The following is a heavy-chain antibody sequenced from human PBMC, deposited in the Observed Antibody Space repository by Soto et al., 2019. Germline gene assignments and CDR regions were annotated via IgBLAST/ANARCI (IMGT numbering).Heavy chain of an antibody. CDR1: GGSISSNY. V-gene: IGHV4-59*01. Sequence: SETLSLTCTVSGGSISSNYWTWIRQPPGKGPEWIGYVYNSGSTNYNPSLKSRVTISEDTSKSQFSLKVNSMTAADTAVYYCARYRREAVAGYTLDNWGQGILVTVSS. J-gene: IGHJ4*02. CDR2: VYNSGST. CDR3: ARYRREAVAGYTLDN. D-gene: IGHD6-13*01.